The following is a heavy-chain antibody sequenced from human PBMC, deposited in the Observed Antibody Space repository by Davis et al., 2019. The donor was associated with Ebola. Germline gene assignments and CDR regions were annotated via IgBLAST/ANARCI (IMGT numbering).Heavy chain of an antibody. D-gene: IGHD2-2*02. Sequence: GGSLRLSCAASRFTFSSYSMNWVRQAPGKGLEWVSSISSSGSYIYYADSVKGRCTISRDNAKNSLYLQTNSLRAEDTAVYYCARDLYLGSWNYYGMDVWGQGTTVTVSS. V-gene: IGHV3-21*01. J-gene: IGHJ6*02. CDR1: RFTFSSYS. CDR3: ARDLYLGSWNYYGMDV. CDR2: ISSSGSYI.